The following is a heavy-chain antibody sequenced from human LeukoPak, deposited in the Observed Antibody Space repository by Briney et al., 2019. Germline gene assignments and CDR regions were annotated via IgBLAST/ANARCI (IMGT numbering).Heavy chain of an antibody. CDR3: ATQLGITIFGVVTSIGCDAFDI. Sequence: SVKVSCKASGGTFSSYAISWVRQAPGQGLEWMGRIIPIFGTANYAQKFQGRVTITTDESTSTAYMELSSLRSEDTAVYYCATQLGITIFGVVTSIGCDAFDIWGQGTMVTVSS. CDR2: IIPIFGTA. D-gene: IGHD3-3*01. J-gene: IGHJ3*02. V-gene: IGHV1-69*05. CDR1: GGTFSSYA.